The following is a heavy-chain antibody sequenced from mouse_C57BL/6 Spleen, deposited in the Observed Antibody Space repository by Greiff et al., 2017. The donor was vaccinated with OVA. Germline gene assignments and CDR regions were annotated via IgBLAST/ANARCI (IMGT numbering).Heavy chain of an antibody. J-gene: IGHJ2*01. Sequence: VQLKQSGPELVKPGASVKIPCKASGYTFTDYNMDWVKQSHGKSLEWIGDINPNNGGTIYNQKFKGKATLTVDKSSSTAYMELRSLTSEDTAVYYCARSDYYSPYLDYWGQGTTLTVSS. CDR3: ARSDYYSPYLDY. V-gene: IGHV1-18*01. D-gene: IGHD2-12*01. CDR2: INPNNGGT. CDR1: GYTFTDYN.